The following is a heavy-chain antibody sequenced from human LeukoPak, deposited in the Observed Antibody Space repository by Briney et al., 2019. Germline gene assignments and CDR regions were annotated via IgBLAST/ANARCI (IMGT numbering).Heavy chain of an antibody. D-gene: IGHD3-22*01. CDR2: IDGGGSST. CDR3: ARGPGSSGGAYVGDY. V-gene: IGHV3-74*01. Sequence: GGSLRLSCTASGFTFSYHWMHWVRQVPGKGLVWNSRIDGGGSSTSYADSVKGRFSISRDNSKSTLYLQMSSLRAEDTAVYYCARGPGSSGGAYVGDYWGHGTLVTVSS. CDR1: GFTFSYHW. J-gene: IGHJ4*01.